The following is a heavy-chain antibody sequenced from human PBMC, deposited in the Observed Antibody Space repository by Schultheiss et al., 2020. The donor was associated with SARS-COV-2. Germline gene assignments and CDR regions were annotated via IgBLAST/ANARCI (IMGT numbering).Heavy chain of an antibody. Sequence: ASVKVSCKASGGTFSSYAISWVRQAPGQGLEWMGWINPNSGGTNYAQKFQGRVTMTRDTSISTAYMELSRLRSDDTAVYYCARTALYDSSGYYYYYYGMDVWGQGTTVTVSS. J-gene: IGHJ6*02. CDR3: ARTALYDSSGYYYYYYGMDV. CDR1: GGTFSSYA. CDR2: INPNSGGT. D-gene: IGHD3-22*01. V-gene: IGHV1-2*02.